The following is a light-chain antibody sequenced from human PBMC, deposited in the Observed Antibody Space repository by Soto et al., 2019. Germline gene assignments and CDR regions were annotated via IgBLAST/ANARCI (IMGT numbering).Light chain of an antibody. CDR1: QHVTNSF. CDR2: GAS. J-gene: IGKJ3*01. Sequence: EIVLTQSPGTLSLSPGETVALSCRASQHVTNSFLAWYQHKPGQAPRLLISGASKRATGIPDRFSGSGSGTDFTLTISRLEPEDFAVYYCQQYGNALSFGPGTKVDI. CDR3: QQYGNALS. V-gene: IGKV3-20*01.